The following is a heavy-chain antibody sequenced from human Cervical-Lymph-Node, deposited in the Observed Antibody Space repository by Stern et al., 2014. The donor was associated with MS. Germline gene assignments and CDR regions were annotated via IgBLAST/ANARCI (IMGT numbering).Heavy chain of an antibody. CDR1: GGTFSSYA. Sequence: VQLVESGAEVKKPGSSVKVSCKASGGTFSSYAISWVRQAPGQGLEGMGGIIPNFGTANYAQKVQGRVTITAEESTSKGYMELTSLKSGDPAVYYCAREGRGELPDPWGQGTLVTVSS. CDR3: AREGRGELPDP. CDR2: IIPNFGTA. V-gene: IGHV1-69*01. J-gene: IGHJ5*02. D-gene: IGHD1-26*01.